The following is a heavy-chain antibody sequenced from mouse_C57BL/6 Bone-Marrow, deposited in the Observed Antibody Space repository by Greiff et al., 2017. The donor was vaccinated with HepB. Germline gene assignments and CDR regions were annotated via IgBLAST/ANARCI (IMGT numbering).Heavy chain of an antibody. V-gene: IGHV5-17*01. CDR1: GFTFSDYG. CDR2: ISSGSSTI. CDR3: ARRIYYYGSSYDYYAMDY. Sequence: EVHLVESGGGLVKPGGSLKLSCAASGFTFSDYGMHWVRQAPEKGLEWVAYISSGSSTIYYADTVKGRFTISRDNAKNTLFLQMTSLRSEDPAMYYCARRIYYYGSSYDYYAMDYWGQGTAVTVSS. D-gene: IGHD1-1*01. J-gene: IGHJ4*01.